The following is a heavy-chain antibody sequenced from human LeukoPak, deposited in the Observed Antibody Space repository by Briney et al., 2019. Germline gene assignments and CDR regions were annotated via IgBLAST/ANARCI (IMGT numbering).Heavy chain of an antibody. CDR1: GFTFSSYS. D-gene: IGHD3-22*01. J-gene: IGHJ4*02. V-gene: IGHV3-48*02. Sequence: GGSLRLSCAASGFTFSSYSMNWVRQAPGKGLEWVSYISSSSSTIYYADSVKGRFTISRDNAKNSLYLQMNSLRDEDTAVYYCARVRQYYYDSSGYPGPYYFDYWGQGTLVTVSS. CDR2: ISSSSSTI. CDR3: ARVRQYYYDSSGYPGPYYFDY.